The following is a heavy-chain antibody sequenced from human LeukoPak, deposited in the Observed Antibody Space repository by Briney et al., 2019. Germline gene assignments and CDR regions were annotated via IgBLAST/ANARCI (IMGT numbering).Heavy chain of an antibody. V-gene: IGHV3-23*01. CDR1: GFTFSSYA. D-gene: IGHD2/OR15-2a*01. CDR3: AKDLSPGPD. J-gene: IGHJ4*02. Sequence: GGSLRLSCAASGFTFSSYAKNWVRQAPGKGLEWVSAISGSADRTYYADSVKGRFTISRDNSKNTLYLQMNRMRGEDTAVYYCAKDLSPGPDWGQGTLVTVSS. CDR2: ISGSADRT.